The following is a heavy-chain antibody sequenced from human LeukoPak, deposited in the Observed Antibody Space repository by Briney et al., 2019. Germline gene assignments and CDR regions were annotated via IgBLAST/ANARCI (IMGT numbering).Heavy chain of an antibody. CDR3: AKDPAPVGGSDPFDS. D-gene: IGHD1-26*01. CDR2: ISGSGAST. V-gene: IGHV3-23*01. Sequence: PGGSLRLSCAASGFTFTNCAMTWVRQAPGKGLEWVSSISGSGASTYYAESVKGRFTISRDNSKNTVYLQMNSLSVEDTAVYYCAKDPAPVGGSDPFDSWGQGTLVTVSS. CDR1: GFTFTNCA. J-gene: IGHJ5*01.